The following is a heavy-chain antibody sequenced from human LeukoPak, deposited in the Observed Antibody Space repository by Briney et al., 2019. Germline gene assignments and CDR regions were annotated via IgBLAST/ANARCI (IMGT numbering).Heavy chain of an antibody. CDR1: GFTFSSYD. CDR3: ARGAVWFGAYGMDV. D-gene: IGHD3-10*01. CDR2: IGTAGDT. V-gene: IGHV3-13*01. Sequence: GGSLRLSCAASGFTFSSYDMHWVRQATGKGLEWVSAIGTAGDTYDPGSVKGRFTIARDNAKNSLYLQMNSLRAGDTAVYYCARGAVWFGAYGMDVWGQGTTVTVSS. J-gene: IGHJ6*02.